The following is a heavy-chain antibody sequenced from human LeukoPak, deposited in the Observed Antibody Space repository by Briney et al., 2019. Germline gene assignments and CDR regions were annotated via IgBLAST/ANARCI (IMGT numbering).Heavy chain of an antibody. D-gene: IGHD2-15*01. CDR2: IYHSGST. CDR3: ASLVVVAATRGAFDI. J-gene: IGHJ3*02. CDR1: GGSISSSNW. Sequence: SETLSLTCAVSGGSISSSNWWSWVRQPPGKGLEWIGEIYHSGSTNYNPSLKSRVTISVDKSKNQFSLKLSSVTAADAAVYYCASLVVVAATRGAFDIWGQGTMVTVSS. V-gene: IGHV4-4*02.